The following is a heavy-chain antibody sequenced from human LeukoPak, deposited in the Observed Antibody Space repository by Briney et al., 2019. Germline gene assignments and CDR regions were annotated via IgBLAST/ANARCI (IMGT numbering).Heavy chain of an antibody. CDR1: GFTFSTYT. Sequence: PGGSLRLSCAASGFTFSTYTKAWVRQAPGGGLEWVSGIGGDGGGGTYYADSVKGRFAISRDNSKSTLYLQMNSLRAEDTAVYYCVKDFGRNLGGPGYWGRGTLVTVSS. D-gene: IGHD3-10*01. CDR2: IGGDGGGGT. CDR3: VKDFGRNLGGPGY. J-gene: IGHJ4*02. V-gene: IGHV3-23*01.